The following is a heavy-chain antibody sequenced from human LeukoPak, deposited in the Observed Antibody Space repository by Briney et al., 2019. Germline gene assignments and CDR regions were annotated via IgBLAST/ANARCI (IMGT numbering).Heavy chain of an antibody. D-gene: IGHD6-13*01. CDR1: GYSISSGYY. V-gene: IGHV4-38-2*02. Sequence: SETLSLTCTVSGYSISSGYYWGWIRQPPGKGLEWIVSIYYSGSTYYNPSLKSRVTISVDTSKNQFSLKLSSVTAADTAVYYCARHESIAAAPFDPWGQGTLVTVSS. J-gene: IGHJ5*02. CDR2: IYYSGST. CDR3: ARHESIAAAPFDP.